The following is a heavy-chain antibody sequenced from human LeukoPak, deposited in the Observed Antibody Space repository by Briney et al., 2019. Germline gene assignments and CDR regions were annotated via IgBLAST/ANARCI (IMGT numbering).Heavy chain of an antibody. CDR2: ISWNSGSI. CDR1: GFTFDDYA. D-gene: IGHD3-22*01. CDR3: AKDYDSSGYYALYFDY. Sequence: GRSLRLSCAASGFTFDDYAMHWVRQAPRKGLEWVSGISWNSGSIGYADSVKGRFTISRDNAKNSLYLQMNSLRAEDTALYYCAKDYDSSGYYALYFDYWGQGTLVTVSS. J-gene: IGHJ4*02. V-gene: IGHV3-9*01.